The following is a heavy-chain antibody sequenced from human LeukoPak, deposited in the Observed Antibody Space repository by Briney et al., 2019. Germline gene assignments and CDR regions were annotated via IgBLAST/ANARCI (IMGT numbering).Heavy chain of an antibody. CDR2: IYASGST. CDR1: GRSISSYY. V-gene: IGHV4-4*07. Sequence: PSETLSLTCTVSGRSISSYYCSWIRQPAGKGLEWIGRIYASGSTNYNPSLKSRVTMSVDTSKSQFSLKLISVTAADTAVYYCARDPRGIVGANHNWFDPWGQGTLVTVSS. CDR3: ARDPRGIVGANHNWFDP. D-gene: IGHD1-26*01. J-gene: IGHJ5*02.